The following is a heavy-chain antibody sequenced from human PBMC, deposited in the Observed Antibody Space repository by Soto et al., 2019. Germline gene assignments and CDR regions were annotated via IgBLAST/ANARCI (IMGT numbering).Heavy chain of an antibody. CDR3: ARSMTTVVTLDY. CDR2: IYYSGST. Sequence: PSETLSLTCTVSGGSISSSSYYWGWIRQHPGKGLEWIGSIYYSGSTYYNPSLKSRVTISVDTSKNQFSLKLSSVTAADTAVYYCARSMTTVVTLDYWGQGTLVTVSS. D-gene: IGHD4-17*01. CDR1: GGSISSSSYY. J-gene: IGHJ4*02. V-gene: IGHV4-39*01.